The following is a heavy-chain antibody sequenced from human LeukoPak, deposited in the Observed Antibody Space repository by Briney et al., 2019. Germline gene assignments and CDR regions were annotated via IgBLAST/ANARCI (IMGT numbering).Heavy chain of an antibody. Sequence: SETLSLTCTVSGGSISSGSYYWSWIRQPAGKGLEWIGRIYTSGSTNYNPSLKSRVTISVDTSKNQFSLKLSSVTAADTAVYYCARVNTMIVPPYYYYYMDVWGKGTTVTISS. D-gene: IGHD3-22*01. CDR2: IYTSGST. CDR3: ARVNTMIVPPYYYYYMDV. J-gene: IGHJ6*03. V-gene: IGHV4-61*02. CDR1: GGSISSGSYY.